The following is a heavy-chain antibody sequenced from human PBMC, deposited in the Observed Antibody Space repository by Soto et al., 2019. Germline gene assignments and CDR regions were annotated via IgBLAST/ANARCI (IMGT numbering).Heavy chain of an antibody. D-gene: IGHD6-19*01. V-gene: IGHV3-23*01. J-gene: IGHJ4*02. CDR3: ARESPSSQWLPTRYFDY. CDR2: ISGSGRNT. Sequence: EVQVLESGGGLAQPGGSLRLSCATSGFTFSSNGMSWVRQAPGKGLDWVSGISGSGRNTYYADSVKGRFTISRDNSKNTLFLQMSSLREEDTAVYYCARESPSSQWLPTRYFDYWGQGTLVTVSA. CDR1: GFTFSSNG.